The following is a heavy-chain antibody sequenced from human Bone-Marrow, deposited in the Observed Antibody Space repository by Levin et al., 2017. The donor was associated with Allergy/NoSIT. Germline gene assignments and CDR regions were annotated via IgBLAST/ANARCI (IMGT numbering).Heavy chain of an antibody. CDR1: GGSISRYY. CDR2: IYYSGST. Sequence: PSETLSLTCSVSGGSISRYYWSWIRQSPGKALQWVGYIYYSGSTNYNPSLKSRVTISVDVSNNQFSLKVNSVTAADTAVYYCAREDSSGGVDPWGQGTLVTVSS. J-gene: IGHJ5*02. CDR3: AREDSSGGVDP. D-gene: IGHD2-15*01. V-gene: IGHV4-59*01.